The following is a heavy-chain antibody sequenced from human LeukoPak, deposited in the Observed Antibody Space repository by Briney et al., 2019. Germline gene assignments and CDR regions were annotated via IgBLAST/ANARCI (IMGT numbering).Heavy chain of an antibody. Sequence: GGSLRLSCAASGFTVSSNYMSWVRQAPGKGLEWVSAISTGGGNTYYADFVKGRLTISRDNSKNTLDLQMNSLRAEDTAIYYCAKELYYQDSSGSFDYWGQGTLVTVSS. J-gene: IGHJ4*02. CDR3: AKELYYQDSSGSFDY. CDR2: ISTGGGNT. D-gene: IGHD3-22*01. V-gene: IGHV3-23*01. CDR1: GFTVSSNY.